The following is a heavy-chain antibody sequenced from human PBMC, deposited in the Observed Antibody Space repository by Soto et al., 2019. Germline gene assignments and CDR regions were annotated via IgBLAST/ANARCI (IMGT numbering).Heavy chain of an antibody. CDR1: GGSFSGYY. V-gene: IGHV4-34*01. CDR3: ARGRNYYGSGSYYAHAFDI. J-gene: IGHJ3*02. Sequence: SETLSLTCAVYGGSFSGYYWIWIRRPPGEGLEWIGEINHSGSTNYNPSLKSRVTISVDTSKNQFSLKLSSVTVADTAVYYCARGRNYYGSGSYYAHAFDIWGQGTMVTVSS. CDR2: INHSGST. D-gene: IGHD3-10*01.